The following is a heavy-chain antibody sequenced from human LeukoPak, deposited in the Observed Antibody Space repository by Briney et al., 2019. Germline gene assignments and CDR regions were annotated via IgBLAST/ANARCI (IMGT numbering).Heavy chain of an antibody. CDR3: AKSGGGYCSGGSCGYYGMDV. Sequence: GGSLRLSCAASGFTFSSYAMSWVRQAPGKGLEWVSAISGSGGSTYYADSVKGRFTISRDNSNNTLYLQMNSLRAEDTAVYYCAKSGGGYCSGGSCGYYGMDVWGQGTTVTVSS. V-gene: IGHV3-23*01. CDR2: ISGSGGST. D-gene: IGHD2-15*01. J-gene: IGHJ6*02. CDR1: GFTFSSYA.